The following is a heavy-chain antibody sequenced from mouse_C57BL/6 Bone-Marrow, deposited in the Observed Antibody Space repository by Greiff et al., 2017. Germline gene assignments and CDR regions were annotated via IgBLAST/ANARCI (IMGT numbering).Heavy chain of an antibody. V-gene: IGHV5-9*01. CDR1: GFTFSSYT. CDR2: ISGGGGNT. J-gene: IGHJ3*01. Sequence: EVKLMESGGGLVKPGGSLKLSCAASGFTFSSYTMSWVRQTPEKRLEWVATISGGGGNTYYPDSVKGRFTISRDNAKNTLYLQMSSLRSEDTALYYCARHGAQATIAYWGQGTLVTVSA. CDR3: ARHGAQATIAY. D-gene: IGHD3-2*02.